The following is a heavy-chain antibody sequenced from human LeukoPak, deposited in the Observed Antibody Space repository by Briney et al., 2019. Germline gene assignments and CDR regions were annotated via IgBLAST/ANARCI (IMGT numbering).Heavy chain of an antibody. CDR1: GFTVSSNY. J-gene: IGHJ4*02. D-gene: IGHD1-26*01. V-gene: IGHV3-53*04. CDR2: IYSGGST. Sequence: GGSQSLFCAASGFTVSSNYMSWVSQAPGKGLEWVSVIYSGGSTYYADSVKGRFTISRHNSTNTLYLQMNSLRAEDTAVYYCARDLVGVTGDYWGQGTLVTVSS. CDR3: ARDLVGVTGDY.